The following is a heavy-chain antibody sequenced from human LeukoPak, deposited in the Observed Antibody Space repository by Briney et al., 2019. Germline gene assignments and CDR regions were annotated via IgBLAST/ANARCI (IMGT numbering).Heavy chain of an antibody. J-gene: IGHJ4*02. CDR2: IYYSGST. CDR3: ARQRFHTADFDY. CDR1: GGSISSYY. V-gene: IGHV4-39*01. Sequence: SETLSLTCTVSGGSISSYYWGWIRQPPGKGLEWIGSIYYSGSTYYNPSLKSRITISVDTSKNQFSLKLSSVTAADTAVYYCARQRFHTADFDYWGQGTLVTVSS. D-gene: IGHD3-3*01.